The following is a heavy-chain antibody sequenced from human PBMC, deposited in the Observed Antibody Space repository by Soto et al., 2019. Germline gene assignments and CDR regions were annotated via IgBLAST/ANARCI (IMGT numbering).Heavy chain of an antibody. J-gene: IGHJ6*02. D-gene: IGHD2-2*02. Sequence: GESLKISCKGSGYSFTSYWIGWVRQMPGKGLEWMGIIYPGDSDTRYSPSFQGQVTISADKSISTAYLQRSSLQASDTAIYYCARQGRCSSTSCYTGANFYYYGMDVWGQGTTVTVSS. CDR1: GYSFTSYW. CDR2: IYPGDSDT. V-gene: IGHV5-51*01. CDR3: ARQGRCSSTSCYTGANFYYYGMDV.